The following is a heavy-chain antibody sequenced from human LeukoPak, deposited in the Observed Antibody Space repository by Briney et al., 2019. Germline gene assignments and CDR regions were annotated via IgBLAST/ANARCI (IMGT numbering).Heavy chain of an antibody. CDR3: ARDSSGWAYNWFDP. Sequence: PSETLSLTCTVSGGSISGSGYYWVWIRQPPGKGLEWIGSIYYGGNTYYNPSLKSRVTMSVDTSKNQFSLKLSSVTAADTAVYYCARDSSGWAYNWFDPWGQGTLVTVSS. J-gene: IGHJ5*02. D-gene: IGHD6-19*01. V-gene: IGHV4-39*07. CDR2: IYYGGNT. CDR1: GGSISGSGYY.